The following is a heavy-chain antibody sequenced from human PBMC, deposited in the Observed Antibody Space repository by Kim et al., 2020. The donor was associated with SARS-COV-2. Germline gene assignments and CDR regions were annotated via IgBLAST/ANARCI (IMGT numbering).Heavy chain of an antibody. CDR3: ARKREGMDV. V-gene: IGHV1-3*01. J-gene: IGHJ6*03. CDR2: NGQT. Sequence: NGQTKYSQKFQGRVTITRDTAASTAYMELSSLRSEDTAVYYCARKREGMDVWGKGTTVTVSS.